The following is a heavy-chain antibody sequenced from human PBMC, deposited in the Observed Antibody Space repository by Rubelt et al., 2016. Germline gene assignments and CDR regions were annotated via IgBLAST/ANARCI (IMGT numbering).Heavy chain of an antibody. D-gene: IGHD6-6*01. CDR2: INHSGST. Sequence: QVQLQQWGAGLLKPSETLSLTCAVYGGSFSGYYWSWIRQPPGKGLEWIGEINHSGSTNYNPSLNNRVTISVDTSKNQFSLKLSSVTAADTAVYYCARALYSSSSDVGYWGQGTLVTVSS. CDR1: GGSFSGYY. J-gene: IGHJ4*02. CDR3: ARALYSSSSDVGY. V-gene: IGHV4-34*01.